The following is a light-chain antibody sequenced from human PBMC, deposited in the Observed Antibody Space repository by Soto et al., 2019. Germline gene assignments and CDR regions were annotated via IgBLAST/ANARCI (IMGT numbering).Light chain of an antibody. V-gene: IGKV3-20*01. CDR2: DAS. CDR3: HQYGHSPVT. Sequence: EIVLTQTPGTVSLSPGERATLSCRASQSVRSTYFAWYQHKPGQAPRLLIFDASTRATGIPDRFSGSGSGTDFTLTISRLEPEDFALYYCHQYGHSPVTFRGGTKVEIK. CDR1: QSVRSTY. J-gene: IGKJ4*01.